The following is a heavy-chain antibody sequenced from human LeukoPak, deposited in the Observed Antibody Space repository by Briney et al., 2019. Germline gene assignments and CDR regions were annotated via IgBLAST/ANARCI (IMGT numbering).Heavy chain of an antibody. J-gene: IGHJ4*02. V-gene: IGHV3-7*01. Sequence: GGSLRLSCAASGFTFSSYGMHWVRQAPGKGLEWVANIKQDGSQKSYVDSVKGRFTISRDNANNLLYLQMNSLRAEDTAVYYCARDSSGLHYFDYWGQGTLVTVSS. CDR3: ARDSSGLHYFDY. D-gene: IGHD6-19*01. CDR2: IKQDGSQK. CDR1: GFTFSSYG.